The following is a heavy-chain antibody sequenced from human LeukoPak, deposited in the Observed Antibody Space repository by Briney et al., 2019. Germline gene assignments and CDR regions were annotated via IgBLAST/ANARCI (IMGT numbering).Heavy chain of an antibody. CDR2: ISGSGGST. CDR1: GFTFSSYA. CDR3: AKDMRFDWTPYYFDY. Sequence: GGSLRLSCAASGFTFSSYAMSWVRQAPGKGLEWVSAISGSGGSTYYADSVRGRFTISRDNSKNTLYLQMNSLRAEDTAVYYCAKDMRFDWTPYYFDYWGQGTLVAVSS. J-gene: IGHJ4*02. D-gene: IGHD3-9*01. V-gene: IGHV3-23*01.